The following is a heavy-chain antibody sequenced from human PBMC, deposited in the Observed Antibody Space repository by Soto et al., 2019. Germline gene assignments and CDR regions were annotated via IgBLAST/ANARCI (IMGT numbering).Heavy chain of an antibody. V-gene: IGHV4-4*07. CDR3: SRESGENLRYEAY. CDR2: VYPSGHT. Sequence: QVHVQESGPGLVKPAETLSLTCAVSGDSISSYSWNWIRQTAGRGLEWIGRVYPSGHTQYRSSFETRVTVSVEMLTNQVFLELRSVAAADTAGYYCSRESGENLRYEAYWGQGTQVNVSS. J-gene: IGHJ4*02. CDR1: GDSISSYS. D-gene: IGHD1-26*01.